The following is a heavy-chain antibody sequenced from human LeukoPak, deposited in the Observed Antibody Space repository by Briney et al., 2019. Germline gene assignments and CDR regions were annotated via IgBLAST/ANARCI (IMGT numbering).Heavy chain of an antibody. J-gene: IGHJ5*02. V-gene: IGHV4-39*01. CDR2: IRFSGTT. CDR3: ARQDDQDHGDPNWFDP. CDR1: GDSINTGGYY. D-gene: IGHD4-17*01. Sequence: PSDTLSLTCSASGDSINTGGYYWGWVRQSPGKGLEWIGSIRFSGTTFYNPSFRGRVAISIDTSRNEFSLRVTSVTATDTAIYYCARQDDQDHGDPNWFDPWGQGILVTVSS.